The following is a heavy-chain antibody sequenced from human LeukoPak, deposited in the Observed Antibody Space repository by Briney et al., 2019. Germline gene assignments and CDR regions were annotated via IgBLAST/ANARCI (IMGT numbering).Heavy chain of an antibody. J-gene: IGHJ4*02. CDR1: GFTFNTYS. D-gene: IGHD4-17*01. CDR3: ARGPYGDYVDALDY. V-gene: IGHV3-48*01. CDR2: ISDSSGTI. Sequence: GGSLRLSCAASGFTFNTYSMNWVRQAPGKGLEWVSYISDSSGTIYYADSVKGRFTISRDNAKNSLYLQMNSLRAEDTAVYYCARGPYGDYVDALDYWGQGTLVTVSS.